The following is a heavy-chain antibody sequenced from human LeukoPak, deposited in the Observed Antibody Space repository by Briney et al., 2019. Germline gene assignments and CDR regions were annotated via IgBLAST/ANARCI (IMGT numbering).Heavy chain of an antibody. CDR3: ARDRDIVVVPAGGAFDP. CDR2: INTNTGNP. J-gene: IGHJ5*02. V-gene: IGHV7-4-1*02. Sequence: ASVKVSFKASGYTFTSYAMNWVRQAPGQGLEWMGWINTNTGNPTYAQGFTGRFVFSLDTSVSTAYLQISSLKAEDTAAYYCARDRDIVVVPAGGAFDPWGQGTLVTVSS. CDR1: GYTFTSYA. D-gene: IGHD2-2*01.